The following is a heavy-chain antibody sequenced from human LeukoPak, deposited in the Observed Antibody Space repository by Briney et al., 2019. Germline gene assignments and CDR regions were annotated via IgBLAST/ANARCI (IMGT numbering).Heavy chain of an antibody. V-gene: IGHV4-59*11. CDR2: VYYSGST. J-gene: IGHJ6*03. CDR3: ARVMGDLASLYHMDV. Sequence: SETLSLTCTVSGGSISGPYWSWVRQPPRKGLEWIGDVYYSGSTHQNPSLKSRVTISVDTSKNQFSLKLRSVTAADTAVYYCARVMGDLASLYHMDVWGKGTTVTVSS. CDR1: GGSISGPY. D-gene: IGHD3-16*01.